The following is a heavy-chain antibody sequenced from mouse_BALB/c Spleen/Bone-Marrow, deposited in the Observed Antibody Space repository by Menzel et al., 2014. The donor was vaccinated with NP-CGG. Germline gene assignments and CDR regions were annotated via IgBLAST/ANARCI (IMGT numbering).Heavy chain of an antibody. V-gene: IGHV1S81*02. CDR2: INPSNGRT. Sequence: VQLQQPGAEMVKPGASVKLSCKASGITFTSYWMHWVKQRPGQGLEWIGEINPSNGRTNYKEKFKSKATLTVDKSSSTAYMQPSRVSADDYCAYAYEIYAGEIAYWGQGTLVTVSA. J-gene: IGHJ4*01. CDR1: GITFTSYW. CDR3: EIYAGEIAY.